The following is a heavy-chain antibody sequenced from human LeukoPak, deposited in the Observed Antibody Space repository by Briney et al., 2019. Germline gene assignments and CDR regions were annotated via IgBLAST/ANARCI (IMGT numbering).Heavy chain of an antibody. CDR1: GGSISSHY. J-gene: IGHJ4*02. V-gene: IGHV4-59*11. CDR3: ARGTSRYYDSSGYYYEYYFDY. CDR2: IYYSGST. D-gene: IGHD3-22*01. Sequence: PSETLSLTCTVSGGSISSHYWSWIRQPPGKGLEWIGYIYYSGSTNYNPSLKRRVTISVDTSKNQFSLKLSSVTAADTAVYYCARGTSRYYDSSGYYYEYYFDYWGQGTLVTVSS.